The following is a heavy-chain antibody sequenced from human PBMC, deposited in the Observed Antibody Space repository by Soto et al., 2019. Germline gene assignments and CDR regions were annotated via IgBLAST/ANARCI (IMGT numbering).Heavy chain of an antibody. D-gene: IGHD1-26*01. J-gene: IGHJ4*02. CDR3: ARRGSGSYYDY. CDR1: GFTFSNYA. Sequence: EVQLWESGGGLVQPGGSLRLSCAASGFTFSNYAMNWVRQAPVKGLEWVSVISGSGDSTYHADSVKGRFTISRDNSKNTLYLQMNSLRAEDTAVYYCARRGSGSYYDYWGQGPLVTVSS. CDR2: ISGSGDST. V-gene: IGHV3-23*01.